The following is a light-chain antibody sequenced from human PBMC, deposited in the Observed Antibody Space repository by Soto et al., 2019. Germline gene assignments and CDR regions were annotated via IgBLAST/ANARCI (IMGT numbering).Light chain of an antibody. V-gene: IGKV3-20*01. CDR1: QSVSSGY. CDR3: QQYGSSLRA. J-gene: IGKJ1*01. Sequence: EIVFTQSPGTLSFSPGERATLSCRASQSVSSGYLAWYQQKPGQAPRLLMYHASTRATGIPDRFSGSGSGTDFTLTISRLEPEDFAVYYCQQYGSSLRALGQGTKVDIK. CDR2: HAS.